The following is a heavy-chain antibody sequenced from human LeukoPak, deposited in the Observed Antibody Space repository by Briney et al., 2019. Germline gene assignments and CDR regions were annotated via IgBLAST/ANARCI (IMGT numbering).Heavy chain of an antibody. V-gene: IGHV1-69*05. CDR1: GGTFSSYA. CDR3: ARDSPSAYYYDSSGYYYGGWFDS. CDR2: IIPIFGTA. Sequence: SVKVSCKASGGTFSSYAISWVRQAPGQGLEWMGGIIPIFGTANYAQKFQGRVTITTDESTSTAYMELSSLRSEDTAVYYCARDSPSAYYYDSSGYYYGGWFDSWGQGTLVTVSS. J-gene: IGHJ5*01. D-gene: IGHD3-22*01.